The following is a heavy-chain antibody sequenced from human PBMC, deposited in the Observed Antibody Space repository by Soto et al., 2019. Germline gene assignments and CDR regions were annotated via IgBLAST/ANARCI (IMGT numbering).Heavy chain of an antibody. CDR1: GYTFTSYG. V-gene: IGHV1-18*04. J-gene: IGHJ5*02. Sequence: AASVKVSCKASGYTFTSYGISWVRQAPGQGLEWMGWISVYNGNTDYAQKFQGRVTMTTDTSTSTAYMELRSLRSDATAVYYCATSYDSGFDPWGQGTLVTVSS. D-gene: IGHD5-12*01. CDR2: ISVYNGNT. CDR3: ATSYDSGFDP.